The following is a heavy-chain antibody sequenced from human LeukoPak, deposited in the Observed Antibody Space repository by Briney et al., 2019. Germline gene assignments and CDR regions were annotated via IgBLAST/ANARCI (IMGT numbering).Heavy chain of an antibody. CDR1: GFTFSSYG. V-gene: IGHV3-30*18. CDR3: AKDRRSSGWLDWFDP. CDR2: ISYDGSNK. Sequence: GGSLRLSCAASGFTFSSYGMHWVRQAPGKGLEWVAVISYDGSNKYYADSVKGRFTISRDNSKNTLYLQMNSLRAGDTAVYYCAKDRRSSGWLDWFDPWGQGTLVTVSS. D-gene: IGHD6-19*01. J-gene: IGHJ5*02.